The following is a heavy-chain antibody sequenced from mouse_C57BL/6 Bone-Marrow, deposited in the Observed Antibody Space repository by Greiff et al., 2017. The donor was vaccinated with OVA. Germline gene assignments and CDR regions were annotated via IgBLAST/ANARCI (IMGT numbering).Heavy chain of an antibody. Sequence: VQLKQSGAELVRPGASVKLSCTASGFNIKDYYMHWVKQRPEQGLEWIGWIDPENGDTEYASKFQGKATMTADTSSNTAYLQLSSLTSEDTAVDYGTAEGHDYDKAWFADWGQGTLVTVSA. CDR1: GFNIKDYY. V-gene: IGHV14-4*01. D-gene: IGHD2-4*01. CDR2: IDPENGDT. CDR3: TAEGHDYDKAWFAD. J-gene: IGHJ3*01.